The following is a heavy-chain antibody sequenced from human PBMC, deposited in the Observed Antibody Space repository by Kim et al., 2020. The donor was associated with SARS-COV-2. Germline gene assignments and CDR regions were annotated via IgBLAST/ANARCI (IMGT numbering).Heavy chain of an antibody. CDR1: GFTFSSYA. CDR2: ISGSGGST. V-gene: IGHV3-23*01. J-gene: IGHJ4*02. Sequence: GGSLRLSCAASGFTFSSYAMSWVHQAPGKGLEWVSGISGSGGSTYYADSVKGRFTISRDNSKNTLYLQMNSLRAEDTAVYYCAQAGWLPADTRPFDYWGQGTLVTVSS. CDR3: AQAGWLPADTRPFDY. D-gene: IGHD5-12*01.